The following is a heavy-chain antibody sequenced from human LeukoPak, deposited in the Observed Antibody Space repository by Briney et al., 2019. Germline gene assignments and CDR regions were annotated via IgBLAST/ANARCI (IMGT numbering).Heavy chain of an antibody. J-gene: IGHJ4*02. CDR3: AKDSPDHYFDY. Sequence: GGSLRLSCAASGFTFSSYGMHWVRQAPGKGLEWVAVISYDGSNKYYADSVKGRFTISRDNSKNTLYLQMNSLRAEDTAVYYCAKDSPDHYFDYWGQGTLVTVSS. CDR2: ISYDGSNK. CDR1: GFTFSSYG. V-gene: IGHV3-30*18.